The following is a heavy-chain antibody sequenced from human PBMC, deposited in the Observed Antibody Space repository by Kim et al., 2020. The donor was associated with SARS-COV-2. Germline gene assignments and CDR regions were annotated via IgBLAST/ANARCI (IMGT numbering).Heavy chain of an antibody. Sequence: SVKVSCKASGYTFTSYSIHWVRQAPGQGLEWMGGINPNCGTANYAQKFQGRVTITTDASTSTAYMELSSLRSEDTAVYYCARDGVTAMTSRGGDYWGEGTLVTVSS. V-gene: IGHV1-69*05. CDR3: ARDGVTAMTSRGGDY. J-gene: IGHJ4*02. D-gene: IGHD5-18*01. CDR1: GYTFTSYS. CDR2: INPNCGTA.